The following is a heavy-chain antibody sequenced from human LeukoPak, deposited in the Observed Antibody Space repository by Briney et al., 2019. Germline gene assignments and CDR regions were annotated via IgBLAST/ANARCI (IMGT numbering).Heavy chain of an antibody. CDR3: ARDPYSGSYGPYYYYYMDV. Sequence: PGGSLRLSCAASGFTFSNYNMNWVRQAPGEVLEWVSSITSGGSYIFYADSVKGRFTISRDNAKNSLYLQMNSLGPDDTAVYFCARDPYSGSYGPYYYYYMDVWGKGTTVTVAS. CDR2: ITSGGSYI. D-gene: IGHD1-26*01. CDR1: GFTFSNYN. V-gene: IGHV3-21*01. J-gene: IGHJ6*03.